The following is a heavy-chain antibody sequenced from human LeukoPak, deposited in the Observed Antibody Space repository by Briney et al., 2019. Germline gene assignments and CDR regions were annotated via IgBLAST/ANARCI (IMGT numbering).Heavy chain of an antibody. D-gene: IGHD3-3*01. V-gene: IGHV3-30*02. CDR3: AKASFGVAPNWFDP. J-gene: IGHJ5*02. CDR2: IRYDGSNK. CDR1: GFTFSSYG. Sequence: GGSLRLSCAASGFTFSSYGMRWVRQAPGKGLEWVAFIRYDGSNKYYADSVKGRLTISRDNLKNTLYLQMNSLRAEDTAVYYCAKASFGVAPNWFDPWGQGTLVTVSS.